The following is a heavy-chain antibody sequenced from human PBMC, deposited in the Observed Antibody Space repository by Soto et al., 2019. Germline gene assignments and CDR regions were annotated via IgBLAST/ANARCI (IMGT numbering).Heavy chain of an antibody. CDR3: ARNAGRRYYDSSGFDI. CDR1: GYTFTSYG. J-gene: IGHJ3*02. CDR2: ISAYNGNT. D-gene: IGHD3-22*01. Sequence: ASVRVSCKASGYTFTSYGISWVRQAPGQGLEWMGWISAYNGNTNYAQKLQGRVTMTTDTSTSTAYMELRSLRSDDTAVYYCARNAGRRYYDSSGFDIWGQGTMVTVSS. V-gene: IGHV1-18*04.